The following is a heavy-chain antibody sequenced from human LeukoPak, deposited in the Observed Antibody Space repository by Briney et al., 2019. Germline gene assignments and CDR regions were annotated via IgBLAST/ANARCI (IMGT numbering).Heavy chain of an antibody. CDR3: ARNDYVWGSYRLNWFDP. D-gene: IGHD3-16*02. J-gene: IGHJ5*02. Sequence: SETLSLTCAVYGGSFSGYYWSWIRRPPGKGLEWIGEINHSGSTNYNPSLKSRVTISVDTSKNQFSLKLSSVTAADTAVYYCARNDYVWGSYRLNWFDPWGQGTLVTVSS. V-gene: IGHV4-34*01. CDR1: GGSFSGYY. CDR2: INHSGST.